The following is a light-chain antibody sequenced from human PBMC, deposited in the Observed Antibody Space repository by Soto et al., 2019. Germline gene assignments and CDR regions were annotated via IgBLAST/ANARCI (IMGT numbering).Light chain of an antibody. CDR2: LGS. CDR3: MQALQTPPWT. Sequence: DIVMTQSPLSLPVTPGEPASISCRSSQSLLHNNGYNYLDWYVQKPGQSPQVLIYLGSKRASGVPDRLSGSGSGTDFTLKISRVEAEDVGVYYCMQALQTPPWTFGQGTKVEIK. V-gene: IGKV2-28*01. CDR1: QSLLHNNGYNY. J-gene: IGKJ1*01.